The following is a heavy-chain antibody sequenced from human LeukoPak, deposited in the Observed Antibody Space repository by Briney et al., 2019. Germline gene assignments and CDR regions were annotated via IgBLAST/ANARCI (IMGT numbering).Heavy chain of an antibody. CDR1: GFTFKRYT. Sequence: PGGSLRLSCAAPGFTFKRYTMNWVRQTAGGGREGVSFINRKGGHTWYADSLKGRFTISRDNRQDSLYLQMNSLTTEDSAIYYCVKEKNCGRECYFFDSWGQGALVTVSS. CDR3: VKEKNCGRECYFFDS. CDR2: INRKGGHT. V-gene: IGHV3-43*01. J-gene: IGHJ4*02. D-gene: IGHD2-21*01.